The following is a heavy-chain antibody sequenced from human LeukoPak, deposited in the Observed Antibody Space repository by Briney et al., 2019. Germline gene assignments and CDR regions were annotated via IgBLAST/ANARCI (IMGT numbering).Heavy chain of an antibody. CDR1: GFTFSSSG. Sequence: GGSLRLSCAATGFTFSSSGMHWVRQAPGKGLEWVAFIRFDGTNKYYADSVKGRFTISRDNSKNTLYLQMNSLRAEDTAVYYCARDSEWEFIFDYWGQGTLVTVSS. J-gene: IGHJ4*02. D-gene: IGHD1-26*01. CDR2: IRFDGTNK. CDR3: ARDSEWEFIFDY. V-gene: IGHV3-30*02.